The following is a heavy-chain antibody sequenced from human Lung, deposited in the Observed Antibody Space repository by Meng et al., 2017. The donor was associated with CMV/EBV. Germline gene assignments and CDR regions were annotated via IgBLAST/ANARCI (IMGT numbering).Heavy chain of an antibody. Sequence: GSLRLSCTVSGGSISSYYWSWIRQPPGKGLEWIGYIYYSGSTNYNPSLKSRVTISVDTSKNQFSLKLSSVTAADTAVYYCAREREDIVATGYFDYWGKGTLVTVSS. D-gene: IGHD5-12*01. CDR2: IYYSGST. CDR1: GGSISSYY. J-gene: IGHJ4*02. V-gene: IGHV4-59*01. CDR3: AREREDIVATGYFDY.